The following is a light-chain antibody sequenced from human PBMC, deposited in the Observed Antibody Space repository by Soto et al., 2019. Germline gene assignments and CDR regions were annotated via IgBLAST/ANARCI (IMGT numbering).Light chain of an antibody. CDR3: SSYTSNRPYV. J-gene: IGLJ1*01. CDR2: EVT. Sequence: QSALTQPASVSGSPGQSVTISCTGTSSDVGGYNYVSWYQQLPGKAPKLLIFEVTNRPSGVSSRFSGSKSGNTASLTISGLQAEDEADYYCSSYTSNRPYVFGTGTKVTV. CDR1: SSDVGGYNY. V-gene: IGLV2-14*01.